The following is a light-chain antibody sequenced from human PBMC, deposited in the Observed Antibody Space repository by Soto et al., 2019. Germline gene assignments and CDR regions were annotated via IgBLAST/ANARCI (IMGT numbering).Light chain of an antibody. CDR2: GAS. CDR3: QQYNNWPPWT. CDR1: QSVSSN. J-gene: IGKJ1*01. Sequence: EIVMTQSPATLSVSPGERATLSCRASQSVSSNFAWYQQKPGQAPRLLIYGASTRATGIPARFSGRGSGTEFTLTISSLQSADVAVYYCQQYNNWPPWTFGQGTKVEIK. V-gene: IGKV3-15*01.